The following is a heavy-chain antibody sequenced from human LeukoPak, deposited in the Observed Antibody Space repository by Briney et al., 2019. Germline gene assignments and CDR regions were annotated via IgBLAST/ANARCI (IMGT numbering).Heavy chain of an antibody. D-gene: IGHD4-23*01. CDR3: ARGPTAVVTYYYFDY. V-gene: IGHV3-66*01. CDR1: GFSVSSYY. Sequence: GSLRLSCAASGFSVSSYYMTWVRQAPGKGLEWVSVLFGGGSTYYADSVKGRFTISRDNSKNTLYLQMNSLRAGDTAVYYCARGPTAVVTYYYFDYWGQGALVTVSS. J-gene: IGHJ4*02. CDR2: LFGGGST.